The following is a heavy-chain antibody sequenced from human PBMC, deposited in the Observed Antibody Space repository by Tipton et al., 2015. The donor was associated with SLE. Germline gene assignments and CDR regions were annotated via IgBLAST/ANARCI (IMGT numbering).Heavy chain of an antibody. V-gene: IGHV4-34*01. CDR2: INHSGST. D-gene: IGHD6-13*01. Sequence: TLSLTCAVYGGSFSGYYWSWIRQPPGKGQEWIGEINHSGSTNYNPSLTSRVTISADTSKNQFSRRLTSVTAADTALYYCARQRAAADFDYWGQGTLVTVSS. CDR3: ARQRAAADFDY. J-gene: IGHJ4*02. CDR1: GGSFSGYY.